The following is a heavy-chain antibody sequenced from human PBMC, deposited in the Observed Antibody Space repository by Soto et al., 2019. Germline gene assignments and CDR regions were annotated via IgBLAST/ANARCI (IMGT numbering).Heavy chain of an antibody. CDR1: GDSITGYY. D-gene: IGHD6-13*01. J-gene: IGHJ4*02. V-gene: IGHV4-4*07. Sequence: SETLSLTCTVPGDSITGYYWSWVRQPAGKGLEWIGRIYTSGSTSYNPSLESRVTMSLDTSKNQLSLKLTSVTAAVTSVYYCVTTSSWLRGFYSDFWGQGILETVCS. CDR2: IYTSGST. CDR3: VTTSSWLRGFYSDF.